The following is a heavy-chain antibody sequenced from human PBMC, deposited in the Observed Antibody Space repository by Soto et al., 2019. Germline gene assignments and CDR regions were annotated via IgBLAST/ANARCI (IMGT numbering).Heavy chain of an antibody. D-gene: IGHD2-15*01. CDR1: GFIFSNYG. V-gene: IGHV3-30*18. Sequence: GGSLRLSCAASGFIFSNYGMHWVRQAPGKGLEWVALISFDGKNRNYADSVKGRFTIYRDNPKNTLYLEMDSLRPEDTAFYYCAKRGGVVGGSEHPFFEYWGQGTLVTVSS. CDR3: AKRGGVVGGSEHPFFEY. J-gene: IGHJ4*02. CDR2: ISFDGKNR.